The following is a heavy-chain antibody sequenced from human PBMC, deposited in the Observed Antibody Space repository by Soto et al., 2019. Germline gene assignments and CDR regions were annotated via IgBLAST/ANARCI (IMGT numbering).Heavy chain of an antibody. CDR1: GDSISRSYW. D-gene: IGHD3-10*01. Sequence: QVQLPESGPGLVKPSGTLSLTCAVSGDSISRSYWWSWVRQLPGKGLEWIGEIYHSGSTIYNPSLQSRVTLSVDKSKNEFSLKMSSVTDADTAVYYCTSKFGQLLADAFDIWGQGTMVTVSS. J-gene: IGHJ3*02. CDR2: IYHSGST. CDR3: TSKFGQLLADAFDI. V-gene: IGHV4-4*02.